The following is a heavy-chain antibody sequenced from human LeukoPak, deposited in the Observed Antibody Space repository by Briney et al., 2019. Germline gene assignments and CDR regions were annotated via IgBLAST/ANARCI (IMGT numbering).Heavy chain of an antibody. Sequence: GESLKISCKGSGYSFTSYWIGWVRQMPGKGLEWMGIIYPGDSDTRYSPSFQGQVTISADKSISTAYLQWSSLKASDTAMYYCARLGCSSTGCYANPYYYYMDVWGKGTTVTVSS. J-gene: IGHJ6*03. CDR1: GYSFTSYW. CDR3: ARLGCSSTGCYANPYYYYMDV. D-gene: IGHD2-2*01. V-gene: IGHV5-51*01. CDR2: IYPGDSDT.